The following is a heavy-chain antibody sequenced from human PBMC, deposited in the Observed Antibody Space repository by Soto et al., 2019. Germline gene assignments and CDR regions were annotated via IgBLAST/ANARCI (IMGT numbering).Heavy chain of an antibody. Sequence: GASVKVSCKASGYTFTSYGISWVRQAPGQGLEWMGWISAYNGNTNYAQKLQGRVTMTTDTSTSTAYMELRSLRSDDTAVYYCARVENTIFGVVTFDYWGQGTLVTVSS. V-gene: IGHV1-18*01. D-gene: IGHD3-3*01. J-gene: IGHJ4*02. CDR2: ISAYNGNT. CDR1: GYTFTSYG. CDR3: ARVENTIFGVVTFDY.